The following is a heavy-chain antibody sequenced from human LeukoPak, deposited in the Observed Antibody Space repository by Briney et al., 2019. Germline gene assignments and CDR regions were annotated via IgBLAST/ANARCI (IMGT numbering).Heavy chain of an antibody. V-gene: IGHV3-21*01. Sequence: PGGSLRLSCAASGFTFSSYSMNWVRQAPGKGLEWVSSISSSSNYVYSADSVQGRFTISRDNAKNSLYLQMNSLRAEDTAVYYCAREGVNYSFDYWGLGTLVTVSS. CDR2: ISSSSNYV. J-gene: IGHJ4*02. CDR3: AREGVNYSFDY. D-gene: IGHD1-7*01. CDR1: GFTFSSYS.